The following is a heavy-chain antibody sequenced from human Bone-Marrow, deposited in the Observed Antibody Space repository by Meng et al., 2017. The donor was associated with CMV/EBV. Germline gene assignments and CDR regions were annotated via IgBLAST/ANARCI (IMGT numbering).Heavy chain of an antibody. D-gene: IGHD3-22*01. CDR1: GFTFSSYA. V-gene: IGHV3-30-3*01. Sequence: LSLTCAASGFTFSSYAMHWVRQAPGKGLEWVAVISYDGSSKYYADSVKGRFTISRDNSKNTLFLQMNSLRAEDTAMYYCARDKSTFNYYDSSGYSLWGQGTLVTVSS. J-gene: IGHJ4*02. CDR3: ARDKSTFNYYDSSGYSL. CDR2: ISYDGSSK.